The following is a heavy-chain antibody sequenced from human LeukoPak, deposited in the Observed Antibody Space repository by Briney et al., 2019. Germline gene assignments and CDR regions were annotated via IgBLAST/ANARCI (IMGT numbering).Heavy chain of an antibody. CDR2: IYSGVTT. V-gene: IGHV3-66*01. Sequence: PGGSLRLSCAASGFTVSSNFMSWVRQAPGKGLEWVSVIYSGVTTYYADSVKGRFTISRDNSKNTLYLQMDSLRAEDTAVYHCAREGYSGSGDDYWGQGTLVTVSS. J-gene: IGHJ4*02. CDR1: GFTVSSNF. CDR3: AREGYSGSGDDY. D-gene: IGHD2-15*01.